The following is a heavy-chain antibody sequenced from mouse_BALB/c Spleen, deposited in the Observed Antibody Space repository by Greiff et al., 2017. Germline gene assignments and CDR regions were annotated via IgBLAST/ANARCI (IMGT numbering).Heavy chain of an antibody. Sequence: EVKLVESGGGLVKPGGSLKLSCAASGFAFSSYDMSWVRQTPEKRLEWVAYISSGGSTYYPDSVKGRFTISRDNARNILYLQMSSLRSEDTAMYYCAKEVPSFAYWGQGTLVTVPA. V-gene: IGHV5-6-5*01. CDR2: ISSGGST. CDR3: AKEVPSFAY. CDR1: GFAFSSYD. J-gene: IGHJ3*01.